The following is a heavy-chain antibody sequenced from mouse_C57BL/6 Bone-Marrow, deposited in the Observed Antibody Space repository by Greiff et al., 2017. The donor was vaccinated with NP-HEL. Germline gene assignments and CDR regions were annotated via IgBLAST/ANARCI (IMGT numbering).Heavy chain of an antibody. Sequence: EVKVVESGGGLVQPGESLKLSCESNEYEFPSHDMSWVRKTPEKRLELVAAINSDGGSTYYPDNMERRFIISRDNTKKTLYLQMSSLRSEDTALYYCARRRVYYDYDAHFDYWGQGTTLTVSS. D-gene: IGHD2-4*01. V-gene: IGHV5-2*01. CDR1: EYEFPSHD. CDR3: ARRRVYYDYDAHFDY. J-gene: IGHJ2*01. CDR2: INSDGGST.